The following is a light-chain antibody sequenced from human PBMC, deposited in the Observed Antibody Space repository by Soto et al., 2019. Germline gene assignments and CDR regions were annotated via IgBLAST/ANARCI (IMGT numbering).Light chain of an antibody. CDR1: SSDIGYYDY. CDR3: SSHSSSSAYYV. J-gene: IGLJ1*01. CDR2: EVN. Sequence: QSVLTQPASVSGSPGQSITISCTGTSSDIGYYDYVSWYQHHSGKAPKLIIYEVNNRPSGVSNRFSGSKSVNTASLTISGLQAEDEADYYCSSHSSSSAYYVFGTGTKVT. V-gene: IGLV2-14*01.